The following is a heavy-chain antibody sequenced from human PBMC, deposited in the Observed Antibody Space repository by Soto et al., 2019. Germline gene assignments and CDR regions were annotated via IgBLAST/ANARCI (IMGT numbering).Heavy chain of an antibody. J-gene: IGHJ6*01. V-gene: IGHV1-18*01. D-gene: IGHD3-16*01. CDR1: GYIFVNYG. CDR3: GMVDNYVTPTPQDV. CDR2: ISPYTGNT. Sequence: QVQLVQSVDEVKNPGASVKVSCKASGYIFVNYGIAWVRQAPGQGLEWMGWISPYTGNTHSATKVQGRLTMTTDTYTNTAYMDLGSLTSDDTAVYYCGMVDNYVTPTPQDVWGQGTTVTVSS.